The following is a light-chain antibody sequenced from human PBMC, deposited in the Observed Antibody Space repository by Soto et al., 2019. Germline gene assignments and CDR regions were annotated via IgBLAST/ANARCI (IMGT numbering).Light chain of an antibody. CDR1: SSDVGGYNY. CDR3: SSYTSSSTPYI. V-gene: IGLV2-14*01. CDR2: DVS. J-gene: IGLJ1*01. Sequence: QSALTQPGSVSGSPGQSITISCTGTSSDVGGYNYVSWYQQHPGKAPKLMIYDVSNRPSGVSNRFSGSKSGNTASLTISGLQAEDEADYYWSSYTSSSTPYIFGTGTKVTVL.